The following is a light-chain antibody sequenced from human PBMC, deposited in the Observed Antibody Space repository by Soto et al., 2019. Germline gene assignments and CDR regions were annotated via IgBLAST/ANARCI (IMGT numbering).Light chain of an antibody. V-gene: IGKV1-9*01. CDR1: QGISSY. CDR3: QQDYSTLAT. J-gene: IGKJ5*01. CDR2: GAS. Sequence: DIQMTQSPSTLSASVGDRVTITCRASQGISSYLAWYQQKPGKAPKVLISGASTLHNGVPSRFSGRGSGTEFTLTITGLQLEDFATYYCQQDYSTLATCGQGTRLEIK.